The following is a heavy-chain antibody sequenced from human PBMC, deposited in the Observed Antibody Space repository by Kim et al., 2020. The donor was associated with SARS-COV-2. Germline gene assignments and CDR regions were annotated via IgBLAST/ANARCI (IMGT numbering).Heavy chain of an antibody. J-gene: IGHJ3*02. Sequence: PSLKRRVTISVNTSKDPFSLKLSSVTAADTAVYYCARHVGVGAKDDAFDIWGQGTMVTVSS. D-gene: IGHD1-26*01. CDR3: ARHVGVGAKDDAFDI. V-gene: IGHV4-39*01.